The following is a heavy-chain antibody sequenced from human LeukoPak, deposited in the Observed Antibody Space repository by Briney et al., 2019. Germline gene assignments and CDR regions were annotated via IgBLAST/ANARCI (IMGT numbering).Heavy chain of an antibody. Sequence: GGSLRLSCAASGVTFSRHVMHWGRQAPGKGLWWVGVISYEVSKKYYVDSVKGRFTISRDNSKNMLHLQMNSLRAEDTAVYYCMSWGVPTIWGQGTMVTVSS. V-gene: IGHV3-30*03. J-gene: IGHJ3*02. CDR1: GVTFSRHV. D-gene: IGHD3-16*01. CDR3: MSWGVPTI. CDR2: ISYEVSKK.